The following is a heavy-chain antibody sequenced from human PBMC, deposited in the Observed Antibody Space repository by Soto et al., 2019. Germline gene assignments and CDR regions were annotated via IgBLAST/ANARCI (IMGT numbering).Heavy chain of an antibody. CDR3: AREYGGSYTIPYYYYYYRLDV. D-gene: IGHD1-26*01. CDR2: IIPIFGTA. Sequence: SVRVSCKASGGTFSSYAISWVRQAPGQGLEWMGGIIPIFGTANYAQKFQGRVTITADASTSAAYMELSSLRSEDTAVYYCAREYGGSYTIPYYYYYYRLDVWGQGTTVTVSS. CDR1: GGTFSSYA. V-gene: IGHV1-69*13. J-gene: IGHJ6*02.